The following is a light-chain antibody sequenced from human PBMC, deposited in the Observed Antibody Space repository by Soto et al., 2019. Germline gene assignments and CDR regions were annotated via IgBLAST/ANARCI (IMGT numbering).Light chain of an antibody. CDR3: QQYSSYSPLT. J-gene: IGKJ4*01. Sequence: DIQMTQSPSTLSASVGDRVTITCRASQSISSWLAWYQQKPGKAPKLLIYDAYSLESGTPSRFSGRRSGTEFNLTIVSVQPEDFATYYCQQYSSYSPLTFGGGTKVEIK. CDR2: DAY. V-gene: IGKV1-5*01. CDR1: QSISSW.